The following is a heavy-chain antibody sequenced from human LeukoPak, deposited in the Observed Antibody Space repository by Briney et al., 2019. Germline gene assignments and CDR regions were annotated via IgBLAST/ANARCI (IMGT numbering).Heavy chain of an antibody. D-gene: IGHD6-19*01. CDR2: IKQDGSEK. J-gene: IGHJ4*02. Sequence: GGSLRLSCAASGFTFSSYGMHWVRQAPGKGLEWVANIKQDGSEKYYVDSVKGRFTISRDNAKNSLYLQMNSLRAEDTAVYYCAGGSGWVFDSWGQGTLVTVSS. CDR1: GFTFSSYG. V-gene: IGHV3-7*01. CDR3: AGGSGWVFDS.